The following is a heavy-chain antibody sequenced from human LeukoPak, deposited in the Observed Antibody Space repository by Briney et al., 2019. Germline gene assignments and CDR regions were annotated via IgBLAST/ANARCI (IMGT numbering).Heavy chain of an antibody. CDR2: ISSSSTSI. CDR1: GFTFSSYS. J-gene: IGHJ6*04. CDR3: AELGITMIGGV. D-gene: IGHD3-10*02. V-gene: IGHV3-48*01. Sequence: GGSLRLSCAASGFTFSSYSMNWVRQAPGKGLEWVSYISSSSTSIYYADSLKGRFTISRDNAKNSLYLQMNSLRAEDTAVYYCAELGITMIGGVWGKGTTVTISS.